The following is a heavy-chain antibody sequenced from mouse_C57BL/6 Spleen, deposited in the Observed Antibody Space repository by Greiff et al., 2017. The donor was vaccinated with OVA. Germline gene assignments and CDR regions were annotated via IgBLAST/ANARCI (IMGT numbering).Heavy chain of an antibody. J-gene: IGHJ2*01. D-gene: IGHD2-3*01. CDR2: INPNNGGT. V-gene: IGHV1-18*01. CDR3: ERGGIDGTGFCC. Sequence: VQLQQSGPELVKPGASVKIPCTASGYTFTDYYMDWVKQSHGKSLEWIGDINPNNGGTIYNQKFKGKATLTVDKSSSTAYMELRSLTSEDTAVYYCERGGIDGTGFCCWGQGTTLTVAS. CDR1: GYTFTDYY.